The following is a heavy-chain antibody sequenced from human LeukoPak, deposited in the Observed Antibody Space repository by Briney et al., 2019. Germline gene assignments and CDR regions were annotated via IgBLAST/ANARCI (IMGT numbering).Heavy chain of an antibody. CDR1: GYTFTSYG. Sequence: GASVKVSCKASGYTFTSYGISWVRQAPGQGLEWMGRISAYNGNTNYAQKLQGRVTMTTDTSTSTAYMELRSLRSDDTAVYYCARDSRGFYYYDSSGPRRDFDYWGQGTLVTVSS. D-gene: IGHD3-22*01. CDR3: ARDSRGFYYYDSSGPRRDFDY. J-gene: IGHJ4*02. V-gene: IGHV1-18*01. CDR2: ISAYNGNT.